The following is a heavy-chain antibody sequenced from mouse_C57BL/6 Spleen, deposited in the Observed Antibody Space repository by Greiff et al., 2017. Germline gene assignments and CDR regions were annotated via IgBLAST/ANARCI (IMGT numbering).Heavy chain of an antibody. V-gene: IGHV5-9*01. CDR3: ARHYYGTPDY. D-gene: IGHD1-1*01. J-gene: IGHJ2*01. Sequence: EVQRVESGGGLVKPGGSLKLSCAASGFTFSSYTMSWVRQTPEKRLEWVATISGGGGNTYYPDSVKGRFTISRDNAKNTLYLQMSSLRSEDTALYYCARHYYGTPDYWGQGTTLTVSS. CDR2: ISGGGGNT. CDR1: GFTFSSYT.